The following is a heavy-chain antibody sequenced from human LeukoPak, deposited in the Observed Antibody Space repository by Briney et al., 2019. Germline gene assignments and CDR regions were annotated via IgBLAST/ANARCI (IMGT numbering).Heavy chain of an antibody. CDR1: GFTFSGSA. CDR2: IRSKANSYAT. D-gene: IGHD1-1*01. Sequence: GGSLRLSCAASGFTFSGSAMHWVRQASGKGLEWVGRIRSKANSYATAYAASVKGRFTISRDDSKNTAYLQMNSLKTEDTAVYYCTRQGTEDFDYWGQGTLVTVSS. J-gene: IGHJ4*02. V-gene: IGHV3-73*01. CDR3: TRQGTEDFDY.